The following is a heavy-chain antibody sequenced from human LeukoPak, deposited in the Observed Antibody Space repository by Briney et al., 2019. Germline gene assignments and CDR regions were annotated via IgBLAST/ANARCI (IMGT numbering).Heavy chain of an antibody. D-gene: IGHD3-22*01. CDR2: INHSGST. J-gene: IGHJ4*02. CDR3: ARECYDSSGYYPDY. CDR1: GGSFSGYY. V-gene: IGHV4-34*01. Sequence: SETLSLTCAVYGGSFSGYYWSWIRQPPGKGLEWIGEINHSGSTNCNPSLKSRVTISVDTSKNQFSLKLSSVTAADTAVYYCARECYDSSGYYPDYWGQGTPVTVSS.